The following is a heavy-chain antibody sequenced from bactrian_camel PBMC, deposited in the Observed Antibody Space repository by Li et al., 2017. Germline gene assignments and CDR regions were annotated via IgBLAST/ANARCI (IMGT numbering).Heavy chain of an antibody. CDR1: GYSLSTQC. V-gene: IGHV3S53*01. CDR3: SADVSGDGTCLGTWAY. Sequence: HVQLVESGGASVQAGGSLRLSCVASGYSLSTQCMGWFRQAPGKEREGLATVAKYGIVTYSLPAKGRFTISRDVAKNTVYLQMNNLNVSDSGLYYCSADVSGDGTCLGTWAYWGQGTQVTVS. D-gene: IGHD6*01. CDR2: VAKYGIV. J-gene: IGHJ4*01.